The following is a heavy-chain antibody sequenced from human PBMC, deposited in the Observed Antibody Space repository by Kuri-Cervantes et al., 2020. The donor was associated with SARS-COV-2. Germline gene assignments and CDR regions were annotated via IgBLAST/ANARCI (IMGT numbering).Heavy chain of an antibody. J-gene: IGHJ4*02. CDR3: TTLIDY. Sequence: GESLKISCAASGFTFDDYAMHWVRQAPGKGLEWVSAISGSGGSTYYADSVKGRFTISRDNSKNTLYLQMNSLKTEDTAVYYCTTLIDYWGQGALVTVSS. CDR1: GFTFDDYA. V-gene: IGHV3-23*01. CDR2: ISGSGGST.